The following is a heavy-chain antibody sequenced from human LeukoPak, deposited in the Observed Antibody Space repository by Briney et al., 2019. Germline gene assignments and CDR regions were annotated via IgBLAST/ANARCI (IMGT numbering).Heavy chain of an antibody. D-gene: IGHD3-22*01. V-gene: IGHV3-23*01. J-gene: IGHJ4*02. CDR2: ITSSGDGT. CDR1: GLPFSIYA. CDR3: AKDRPNYYGSNGHYYRRDGDY. Sequence: GGSLRLSCAASGLPFSIYAMSWVRQAPGKGMQWVSSITSSGDGTYYADSVKGRFTISRDNSENMLYLQMNSLRVEDTAVYFCAKDRPNYYGSNGHYYRRDGDYWGQGTLVTVSS.